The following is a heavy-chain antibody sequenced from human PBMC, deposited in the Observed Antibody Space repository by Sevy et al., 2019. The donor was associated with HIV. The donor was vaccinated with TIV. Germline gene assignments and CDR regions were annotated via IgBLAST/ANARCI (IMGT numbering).Heavy chain of an antibody. J-gene: IGHJ4*02. V-gene: IGHV3-30*02. CDR3: AKDLGGSYDILTDYLRPLPDY. CDR1: GFTFSSYG. Sequence: GGSLRLSCAASGFTFSSYGMHWVRQAPGKGLEWVSFIRYDGSNKYYADSVKGRFTISRDNSKNTLYLQMNSLRAEDTGVYYCAKDLGGSYDILTDYLRPLPDYWGQGTLVTVSS. D-gene: IGHD3-9*01. CDR2: IRYDGSNK.